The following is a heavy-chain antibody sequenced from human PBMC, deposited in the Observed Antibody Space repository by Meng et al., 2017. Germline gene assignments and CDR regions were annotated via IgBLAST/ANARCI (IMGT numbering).Heavy chain of an antibody. D-gene: IGHD6-6*01. V-gene: IGHV4-34*01. CDR2: IKHSRST. Sequence: HVPLQQWGAGALKPSEALSLTCAGYGGCFSGYFWSWIRPPPGKGLEWIGEIKHSRSTNYNPALKSRVTISVDTSKNQFALKLSSVTAADTAVYYCARCSAARPPYYFDYWGQGTLVTVSS. J-gene: IGHJ4*02. CDR3: ARCSAARPPYYFDY. CDR1: GGCFSGYF.